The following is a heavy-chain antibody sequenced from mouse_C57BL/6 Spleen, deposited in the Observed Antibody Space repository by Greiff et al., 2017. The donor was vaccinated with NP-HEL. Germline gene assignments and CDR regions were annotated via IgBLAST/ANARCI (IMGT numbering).Heavy chain of an antibody. CDR1: GYTFTSYW. D-gene: IGHD1-1*01. J-gene: IGHJ1*03. Sequence: QVHVKQPGAELVRPGSSVKLSCKASGYTFTSYWMHWVKQRPIQGLEWIGNIDPSDSETHYNQKFKDKATLTVDKSSSTAYMQLSSLTSEDSAVYYCARPPITTVGYFDVWGTGTTVTVSS. CDR2: IDPSDSET. V-gene: IGHV1-52*01. CDR3: ARPPITTVGYFDV.